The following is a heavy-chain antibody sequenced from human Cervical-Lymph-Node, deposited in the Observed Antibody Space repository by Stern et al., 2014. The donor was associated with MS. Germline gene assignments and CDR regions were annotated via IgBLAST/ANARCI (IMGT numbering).Heavy chain of an antibody. J-gene: IGHJ4*02. CDR2: INPSGGAT. D-gene: IGHD5-18*01. V-gene: IGHV1-46*01. CDR1: GYTFTSYY. CDR3: ARGYEDTAMLDR. Sequence: QVQLVQSGAEVKKAGASVKVSCKASGYTFTSYYMHWVRQAPGQGLEWMGIINPSGGATSYAQKFQGRVTMTRDTSTSTVYMELSSLRSEDTAVYYSARGYEDTAMLDRWGQGTLVTVSS.